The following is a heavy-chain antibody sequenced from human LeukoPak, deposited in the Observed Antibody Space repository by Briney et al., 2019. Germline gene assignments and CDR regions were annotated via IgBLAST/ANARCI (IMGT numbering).Heavy chain of an antibody. V-gene: IGHV6-1*01. CDR3: ARDHNWNYVADYYYYMDV. Sequence: SQTLSLTCAISGDSVSSNSAAWNWIRQSPSRGLEWLGRTYYRSKWYNDYAVSVKSRITINPDTSKNQFSLQLNSVTPEDTAVYYCARDHNWNYVADYYYYMDVWGKGTTVTVSS. J-gene: IGHJ6*03. CDR2: TYYRSKWYN. D-gene: IGHD1-7*01. CDR1: GDSVSSNSAA.